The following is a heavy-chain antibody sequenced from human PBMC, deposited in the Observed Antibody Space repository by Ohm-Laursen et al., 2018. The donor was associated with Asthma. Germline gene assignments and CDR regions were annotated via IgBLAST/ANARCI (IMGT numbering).Heavy chain of an antibody. CDR2: IYHSGRT. J-gene: IGHJ2*01. D-gene: IGHD1-26*01. Sequence: SQTLSLTCTVSGGSINTDYYWTWIRQSPGKGLEWIGFIYHSGRTYFNPSLQSRASISRDTSRNQFSLHLTSVTAADTAVYFCCRSVYFRGRGSGYLDLWGRGTLVTVSS. CDR3: CRSVYFRGRGSGYLDL. V-gene: IGHV4-30-4*01. CDR1: GGSINTDYY.